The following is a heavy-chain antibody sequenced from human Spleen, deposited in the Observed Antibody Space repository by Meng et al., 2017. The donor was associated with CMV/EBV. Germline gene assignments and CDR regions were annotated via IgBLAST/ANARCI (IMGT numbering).Heavy chain of an antibody. CDR1: RFAVNSNY. CDR3: ASTSSITIFGVVTPLDAMAGDY. D-gene: IGHD3-3*01. Sequence: GESLKISCAASRFAVNSNYMSWVRQAPGKGLQWVSVIYRSGSTYYADSVKGRFTISRDNSKNTLYLQMNSLRAEDTAVYYCASTSSITIFGVVTPLDAMAGDYWGQGTLVTVSS. CDR2: IYRSGST. J-gene: IGHJ4*02. V-gene: IGHV3-66*02.